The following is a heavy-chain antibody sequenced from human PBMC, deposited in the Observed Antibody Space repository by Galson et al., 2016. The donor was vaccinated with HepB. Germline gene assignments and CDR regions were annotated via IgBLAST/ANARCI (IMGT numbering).Heavy chain of an antibody. J-gene: IGHJ3*01. CDR3: ARHECRGSDCFSAYDF. V-gene: IGHV5-51*01. CDR2: VYPGNSEI. Sequence: QSGAEVKKPGESLKISCKGSGYRFANYWIGWVRQMPGKGLESMGIVYPGNSEIRYSPSFQGQVTISADKSITTVYLQWNSLKASESAIYYCARHECRGSDCFSAYDFWGQGTVVTVSS. CDR1: GYRFANYW. D-gene: IGHD2-21*02.